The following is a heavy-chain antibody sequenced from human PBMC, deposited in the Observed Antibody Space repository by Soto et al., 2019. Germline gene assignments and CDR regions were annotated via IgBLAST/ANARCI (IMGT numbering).Heavy chain of an antibody. CDR3: AAELGNSGYDGHDY. V-gene: IGHV3-30-3*01. CDR2: IIYDGSDK. Sequence: QVQLVESGGGVVQPGRSLRLSCAASGFTFSSCAMHWVPQAPGKGLEWVAVIIYDGSDKYYADSVQGRFTISRDNSKNTLDLQMNSLRPEDTAVYYCAAELGNSGYDGHDYWGQGTLVTVSS. CDR1: GFTFSSCA. J-gene: IGHJ4*02. D-gene: IGHD5-12*01.